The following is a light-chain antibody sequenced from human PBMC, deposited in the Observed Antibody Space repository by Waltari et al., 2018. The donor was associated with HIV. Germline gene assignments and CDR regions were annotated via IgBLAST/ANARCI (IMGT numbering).Light chain of an antibody. CDR2: EVN. Sequence: QSALTQPASVSGSLGQSITISCTGTSSDVGAYNYVYWYQQRPGKVPKLLIYEVNSRPSGIDKLFSGSKDGNTASLTISGLQVEDEADYYCSSFTGSNTYVFGSGTKVTVL. J-gene: IGLJ1*01. V-gene: IGLV2-14*01. CDR3: SSFTGSNTYV. CDR1: SSDVGAYNY.